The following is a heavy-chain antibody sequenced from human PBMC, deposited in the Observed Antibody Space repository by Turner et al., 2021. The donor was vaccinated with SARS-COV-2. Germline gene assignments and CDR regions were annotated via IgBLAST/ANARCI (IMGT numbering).Heavy chain of an antibody. D-gene: IGHD1-1*01. CDR2: FYKIGSI. J-gene: IGHJ6*02. CDR1: GGSISSKS. V-gene: IGHV4-59*08. Sequence: QVQPQEAGPGLVRPSETLSLTCPVSGGSISSKSWSWIRQSPGRGLEWIGYFYKIGSIDYNPALRSRVTISVDTSKNQLSLNLISMTAADTAVYYCARHQGSTSGYDHGMNVWGQGTAVIVSS. CDR3: ARHQGSTSGYDHGMNV.